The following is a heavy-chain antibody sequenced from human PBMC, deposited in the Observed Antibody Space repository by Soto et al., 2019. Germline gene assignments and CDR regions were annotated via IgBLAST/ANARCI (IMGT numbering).Heavy chain of an antibody. Sequence: PGGSLRLSCAASGFTFRSFTMNWVRRAPGKGLEWVSTISSNSAYIYYTDALRGRFTISRDNAKKSLHLQMNSLRAEDTAVYYCTRDASRDSSARGWFDPWGPGTLVTVSS. CDR3: TRDASRDSSARGWFDP. V-gene: IGHV3-21*01. J-gene: IGHJ5*02. CDR1: GFTFRSFT. D-gene: IGHD6-13*01. CDR2: ISSNSAYI.